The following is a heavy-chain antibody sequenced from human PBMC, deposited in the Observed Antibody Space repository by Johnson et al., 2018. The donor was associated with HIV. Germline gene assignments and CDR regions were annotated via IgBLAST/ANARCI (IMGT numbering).Heavy chain of an antibody. CDR3: ATTRLSTGWYAFDI. J-gene: IGHJ3*02. D-gene: IGHD6-19*01. CDR1: GFTFDDYG. Sequence: VQLVESGGGVVRPGGSLRLSCAASGFTFDDYGMSWVRQAPGKGLEWVSGINWNGGSTGYADSVKGRFTISRDNVKNSLYLQMNSLRVEDTALYYCATTRLSTGWYAFDIWCQGTMVTVSS. V-gene: IGHV3-20*04. CDR2: INWNGGST.